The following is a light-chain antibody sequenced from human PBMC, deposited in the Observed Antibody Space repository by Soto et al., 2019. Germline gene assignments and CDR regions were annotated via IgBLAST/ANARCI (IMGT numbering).Light chain of an antibody. CDR2: EVS. V-gene: IGLV2-14*01. J-gene: IGLJ1*01. CDR3: SSYTSRSIDYV. CDR1: SSDVGGYHY. Sequence: QSALTRPASVSGSPGQSITISCTGTSSDVGGYHYVSWYQQHPGKAPKLMIYEVSNRPSGVSSRFSGSKSGNTASLTISGLQAEDEADYYCSSYTSRSIDYVFGTGTKLTVL.